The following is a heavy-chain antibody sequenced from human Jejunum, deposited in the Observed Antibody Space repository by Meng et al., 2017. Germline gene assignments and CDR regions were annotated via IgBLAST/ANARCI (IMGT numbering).Heavy chain of an antibody. CDR3: ARGSVVGPRADS. CDR1: AFIFREYY. CDR2: HRSGGTA. V-gene: IGHV3-11*01. D-gene: IGHD3-10*01. Sequence: GHMVGFGGGLVEAGGSLGLSCAGFAFIFREYYMGWFRPAPGTGLEWIYYHRSGGTAYADSLKGRFTNSGDHAANSLFLQMNSMRAEDTAVYYCARGSVVGPRADSWGQGTLVTVSS. J-gene: IGHJ4*02.